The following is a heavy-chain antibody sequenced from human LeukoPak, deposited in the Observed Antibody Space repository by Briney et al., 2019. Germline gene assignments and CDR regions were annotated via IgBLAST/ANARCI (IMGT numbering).Heavy chain of an antibody. CDR3: AKDFLVGATGGSLDY. Sequence: VGSLRLSCAASGFIFSSYTMNWVRQAPGKGLEWVSYISSSSSTIYYADSVEGRFTISRDNSKNTLFLQMKSLRAEDTAVYYCAKDFLVGATGGSLDYWGQGTLVTVSS. J-gene: IGHJ4*02. CDR2: ISSSSSTI. CDR1: GFIFSSYT. D-gene: IGHD1-26*01. V-gene: IGHV3-48*01.